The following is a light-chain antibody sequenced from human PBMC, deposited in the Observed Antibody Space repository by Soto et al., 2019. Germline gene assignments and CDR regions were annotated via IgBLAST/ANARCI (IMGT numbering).Light chain of an antibody. V-gene: IGKV3-11*01. CDR3: QQRSNWPST. J-gene: IGKJ5*01. CDR1: QSVGSF. CDR2: DAS. Sequence: EIVLTQSPATLSLSPGERATLSCRASQSVGSFLAWYQQTPGQAPRLLIYDASNKATGIPARFSGSGSGTDFTLVISSLEPEDFAVYYCQQRSNWPSTFGQGTRLESK.